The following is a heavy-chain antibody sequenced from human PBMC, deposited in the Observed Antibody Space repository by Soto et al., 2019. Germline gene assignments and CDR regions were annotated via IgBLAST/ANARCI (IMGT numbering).Heavy chain of an antibody. CDR2: INPSSGST. J-gene: IGHJ5*01. V-gene: IGHV1-46*03. CDR1: GYIFTTYY. CDR3: ARAPVASGSDWYDS. Sequence: VASVKVSCKASGYIFTTYYIHWVRQAPGQGLEWMGIINPSSGSTSYAQKFQGRVTMTRDTSTNSIYMGLSSLKSEDMAVYYCARAPVASGSDWYDSWGQGTLVTVSS. D-gene: IGHD3-3*01.